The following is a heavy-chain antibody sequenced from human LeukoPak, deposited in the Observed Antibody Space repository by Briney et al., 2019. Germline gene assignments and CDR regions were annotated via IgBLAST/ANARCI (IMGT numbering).Heavy chain of an antibody. CDR1: GGTFSSYA. CDR2: IIPILGIA. V-gene: IGHV1-69*04. D-gene: IGHD6-13*01. J-gene: IGHJ2*01. CDR3: ARDPPQLIAAAGLFDL. Sequence: VASVKVSCKASGGTFSSYAISWVRQAPGQGLEWMGRIIPILGIANYAQKFQGRVTITADKSTSTAYMELSSLRAEDTAVYYCARDPPQLIAAAGLFDLWGRGTLVTVSS.